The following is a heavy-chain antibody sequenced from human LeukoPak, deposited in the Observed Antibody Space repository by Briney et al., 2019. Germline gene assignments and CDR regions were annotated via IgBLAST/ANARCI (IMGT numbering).Heavy chain of an antibody. CDR1: GGSISSSNFY. CDR2: IYYSGYT. V-gene: IGHV4-39*07. D-gene: IGHD3-22*01. Sequence: PSETLSLTCTVFGGSISSSNFYWGWIRQPPGKGLEWIGNIYYSGYTYYNPSLKSRVTISVDLSTNQFSLRLSSVTAADTAVYYCARVHYYDASDYSTSNWFDPWGQGTLVTVSS. CDR3: ARVHYYDASDYSTSNWFDP. J-gene: IGHJ5*02.